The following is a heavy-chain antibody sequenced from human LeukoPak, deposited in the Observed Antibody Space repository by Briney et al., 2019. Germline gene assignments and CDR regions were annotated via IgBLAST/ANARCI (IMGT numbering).Heavy chain of an antibody. D-gene: IGHD6-19*01. Sequence: GGPLRLSCAASGFTFSSYSMNWVHQAPGKGLEWVSSISSSSSYIYYADSVKGRFTISRDNAKNSLYLQMNSLRAEGTAVYYCAREIAVAGTGHNWFDPWGQGTLVTVSS. J-gene: IGHJ5*02. CDR1: GFTFSSYS. CDR2: ISSSSSYI. CDR3: AREIAVAGTGHNWFDP. V-gene: IGHV3-21*01.